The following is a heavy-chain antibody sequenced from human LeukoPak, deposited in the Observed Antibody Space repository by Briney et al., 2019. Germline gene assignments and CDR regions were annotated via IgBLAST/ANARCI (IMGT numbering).Heavy chain of an antibody. Sequence: PGGSLRLSCAASGFTFTSYILHWVRQAPGKGLEWVAGMSSDGTNKHYADSVKGRFTISRDNSKSTLYLQMNGLRPEDTAVYYCARDEGSFVGLRDHWGQGTLVTVSS. D-gene: IGHD3-9*01. CDR1: GFTFTSYI. CDR2: MSSDGTNK. CDR3: ARDEGSFVGLRDH. V-gene: IGHV3-30-3*01. J-gene: IGHJ4*02.